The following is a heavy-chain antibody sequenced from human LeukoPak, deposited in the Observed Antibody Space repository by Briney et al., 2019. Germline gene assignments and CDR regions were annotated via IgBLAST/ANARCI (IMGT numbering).Heavy chain of an antibody. V-gene: IGHV4-30-4*08. Sequence: SETLSLTCTVSGGSISSGDYYWSWIRQPPGKGLEWIGYIYYSGSTYYNPSLKSRVTISVDTSKNQFSLKLSSVTAADTAVYYCARVQQLVEVVDYWGQGTLVTVSS. CDR3: ARVQQLVEVVDY. CDR2: IYYSGST. J-gene: IGHJ4*02. D-gene: IGHD6-6*01. CDR1: GGSISSGDYY.